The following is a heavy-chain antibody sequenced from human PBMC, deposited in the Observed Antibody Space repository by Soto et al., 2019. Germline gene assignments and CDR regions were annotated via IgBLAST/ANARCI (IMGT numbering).Heavy chain of an antibody. CDR1: GGTFSSYA. CDR3: ARGSGGSSYYYYGMDV. V-gene: IGHV1-69*12. Sequence: QVQLVQSGAEVKKPGSSVKVSCNASGGTFSSYAINWVRQAPGQGLEWMGGIIPIFGTANYAQKFQGRVTITADESTSTAYMELSSLRSEDTAVYYCARGSGGSSYYYYGMDVWGQGTTVTVSS. CDR2: IIPIFGTA. J-gene: IGHJ6*02. D-gene: IGHD2-15*01.